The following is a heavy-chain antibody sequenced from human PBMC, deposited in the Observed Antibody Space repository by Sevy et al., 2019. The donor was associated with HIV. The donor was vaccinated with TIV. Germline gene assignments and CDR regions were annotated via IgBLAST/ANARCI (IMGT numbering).Heavy chain of an antibody. Sequence: SETLSLTCTVSGGSISSSSYYWGWIRQPPGKGLEWIGSIYYSGSTYYNPSLKSRVTISVDTSKNQFSLKLSSVTAADTAVYYCARHGFISRPNLDYWGQGTLVTVSS. V-gene: IGHV4-39*01. CDR1: GGSISSSSYY. CDR2: IYYSGST. J-gene: IGHJ4*02. CDR3: ARHGFISRPNLDY. D-gene: IGHD2-2*03.